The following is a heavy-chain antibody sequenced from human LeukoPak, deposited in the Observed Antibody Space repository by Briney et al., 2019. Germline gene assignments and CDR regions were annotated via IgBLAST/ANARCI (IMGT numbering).Heavy chain of an antibody. Sequence: SVKVSCKASGGTFSSYAISWVRQAPGQGLEWMGRIIPILGIANYAQKFQGRVTITADKSTSTAYMELSSLRSEDTAVYYCARGDSSGWTDYWGQGTLVTVSS. V-gene: IGHV1-69*04. CDR2: IIPILGIA. CDR3: ARGDSSGWTDY. D-gene: IGHD6-19*01. CDR1: GGTFSSYA. J-gene: IGHJ4*02.